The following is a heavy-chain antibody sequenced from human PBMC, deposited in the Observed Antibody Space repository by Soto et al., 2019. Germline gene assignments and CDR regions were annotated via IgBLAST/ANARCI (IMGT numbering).Heavy chain of an antibody. CDR2: VSSTGST. V-gene: IGHV4-59*01. CDR1: GGSLNSYY. Sequence: SETLSLICTVSGGSLNSYYWTWIRQSPGKGLEWIGYVSSTGSTNYNPSLKSRLTMSLDTSTNEVSLSLTSVTAADAAVYFCARFSPPRKSYDSNPGWFDPWGQGIMVTVSS. J-gene: IGHJ5*02. D-gene: IGHD3-22*01. CDR3: ARFSPPRKSYDSNPGWFDP.